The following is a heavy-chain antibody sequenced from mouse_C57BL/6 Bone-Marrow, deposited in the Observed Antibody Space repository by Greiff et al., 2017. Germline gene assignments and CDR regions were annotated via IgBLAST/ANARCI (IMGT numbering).Heavy chain of an antibody. Sequence: DVMLVESGGGLVQPGESLKLSCESNEYEFPSHDMSWVRKTPEKRLELVAAINSDGGSTYYPDTMARRFIITRDNTKQTLYLQMSSRRSDDTAVDYCARHRTGFLSPWFAYWGQGTLVTVSA. V-gene: IGHV5-2*03. CDR2: INSDGGST. CDR1: EYEFPSHD. D-gene: IGHD6-5*01. CDR3: ARHRTGFLSPWFAY. J-gene: IGHJ3*01.